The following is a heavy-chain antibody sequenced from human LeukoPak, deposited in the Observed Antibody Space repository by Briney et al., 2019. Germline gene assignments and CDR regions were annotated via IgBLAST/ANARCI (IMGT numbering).Heavy chain of an antibody. CDR2: ISPYNGHT. Sequence: ASVKVSCMTSGYNFTTYFITWVRQAPGQGLEWMGWISPYNGHTKYAHSLQGRVTMTTDTSTSTAFMELRSLMSDDTAVYFCAREGESRKLDSWGQGTLVTVSS. J-gene: IGHJ5*01. D-gene: IGHD1-26*01. CDR3: AREGESRKLDS. V-gene: IGHV1-18*04. CDR1: GYNFTTYF.